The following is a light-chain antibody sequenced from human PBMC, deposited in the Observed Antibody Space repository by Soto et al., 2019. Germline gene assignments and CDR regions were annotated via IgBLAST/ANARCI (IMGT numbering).Light chain of an antibody. Sequence: EIELTQSPGILSLSPGERATLSCRASQGVTSNYLAWYQQQPGQAPMLIIYGASNRATGIPERFSGSGSGTDFTLTISSLEPEDFAVYYCQQYGSSPITFGQGTRLEIK. CDR2: GAS. J-gene: IGKJ5*01. CDR3: QQYGSSPIT. V-gene: IGKV3-20*01. CDR1: QGVTSNY.